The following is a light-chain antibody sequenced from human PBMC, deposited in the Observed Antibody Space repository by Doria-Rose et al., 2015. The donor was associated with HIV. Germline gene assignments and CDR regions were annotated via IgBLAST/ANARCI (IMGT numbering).Light chain of an antibody. CDR3: HQYGTSWT. CDR2: DGS. CDR1: QSFSSTY. V-gene: IGKV3-20*01. J-gene: IGKJ1*01. Sequence: VLTQSPGTLSLSPGERATLSCRASQSFSSTYLAWYQQKPGQAPSLLIYDGSSRATGIPDRFSASGSGTDFTLTINRLEPEDFALYYCHQYGTSWTFGQGTKVEI.